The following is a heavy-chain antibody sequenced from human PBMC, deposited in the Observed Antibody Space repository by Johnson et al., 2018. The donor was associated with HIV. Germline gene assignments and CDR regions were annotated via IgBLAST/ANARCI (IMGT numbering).Heavy chain of an antibody. CDR2: ISWNSGSI. V-gene: IGHV3-9*01. D-gene: IGHD1-26*01. CDR1: GFTFDDYA. J-gene: IGHJ3*02. CDR3: ARDYREANAFDI. Sequence: VQLVESGGGLVQPGRSLRLSCAASGFTFDDYAMHWVRQAPGTGLEWVSGISWNSGSIGYADSVQGRFTISRDNAKNSLYLQMNSLRAEDTAVYYCARDYREANAFDIWGQGTMVTVSS.